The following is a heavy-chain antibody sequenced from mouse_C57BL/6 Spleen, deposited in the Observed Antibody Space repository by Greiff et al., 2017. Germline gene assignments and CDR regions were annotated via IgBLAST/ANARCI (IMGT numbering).Heavy chain of an antibody. CDR3: ARFRHYGSSYWYFDV. CDR1: GFTFSDYG. J-gene: IGHJ1*03. Sequence: EVMLVESGGGLVKPGGSLKLSCAASGFTFSDYGMHWVRQAPEKGLEWVAYISSGSSTIYYADTVKGRFTISRDNAKNTLFLQMTSLRSEDTAMYYCARFRHYGSSYWYFDVWGTGTTVRLL. V-gene: IGHV5-17*01. D-gene: IGHD1-1*01. CDR2: ISSGSSTI.